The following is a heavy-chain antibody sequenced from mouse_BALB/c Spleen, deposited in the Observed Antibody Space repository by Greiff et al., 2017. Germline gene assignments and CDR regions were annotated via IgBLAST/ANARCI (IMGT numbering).Heavy chain of an antibody. V-gene: IGHV7-1*02. D-gene: IGHD4-1*01. CDR3: ARGELGGYFDV. Sequence: EVKLMESGGGLVQPGGSLRLSCATSGFTFSDFYMEWVRQPPGKRLVWIAASRNKANDYTTEYSASVQGRFIVSRDTSQSILYLQMNALRAEDTAIYYCARGELGGYFDVWGAGTTVTVSS. J-gene: IGHJ1*01. CDR1: GFTFSDFY. CDR2: SRNKANDYTT.